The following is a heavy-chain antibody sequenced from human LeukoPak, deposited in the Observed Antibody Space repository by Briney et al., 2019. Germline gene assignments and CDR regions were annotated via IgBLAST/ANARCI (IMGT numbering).Heavy chain of an antibody. J-gene: IGHJ6*03. Sequence: GGSLRLSCAASGFTFSSYEMNWVRQAPGKGLEWVSYISSSGSTIYYTDSVKGRFTISRDNAKNSLYLQMNSLRAEDTAVYYCAGGLAAAHYYYYMDVWGKGPWSPSP. CDR1: GFTFSSYE. V-gene: IGHV3-48*03. CDR3: AGGLAAAHYYYYMDV. CDR2: ISSSGSTI. D-gene: IGHD6-13*01.